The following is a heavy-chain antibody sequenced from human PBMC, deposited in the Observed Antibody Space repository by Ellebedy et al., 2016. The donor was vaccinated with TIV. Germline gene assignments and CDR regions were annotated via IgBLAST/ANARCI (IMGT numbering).Heavy chain of an antibody. V-gene: IGHV1-18*01. CDR2: ISTYNGNT. Sequence: AASVKVSCKASGYTFTSFGISWVRQAPGQGLEWMGWISTYNGNTNYAQKLQGRVTTTTDTSTSTVYMELRSLRSDDTAVYYCATTPSDDILTGYYGPNSDYWGQGTLVTVSS. D-gene: IGHD3-9*01. CDR3: ATTPSDDILTGYYGPNSDY. J-gene: IGHJ4*02. CDR1: GYTFTSFG.